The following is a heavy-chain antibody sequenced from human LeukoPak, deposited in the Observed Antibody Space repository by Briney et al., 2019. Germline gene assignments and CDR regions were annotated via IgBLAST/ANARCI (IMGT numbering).Heavy chain of an antibody. CDR1: GGSFSGYY. CDR2: INHSGST. CDR3: ARGGIVVVPAAKSSGLGGTWFDP. V-gene: IGHV4-34*01. D-gene: IGHD2-2*01. J-gene: IGHJ5*02. Sequence: ETLSLTCAVYGGSFSGYYWSWIRQPPGKGLEWIGEINHSGSTNYNPSLKSRVTISVDTSKNQFSLNLSSVTAADTAVYYCARGGIVVVPAAKSSGLGGTWFDPWGQGTLVTVSS.